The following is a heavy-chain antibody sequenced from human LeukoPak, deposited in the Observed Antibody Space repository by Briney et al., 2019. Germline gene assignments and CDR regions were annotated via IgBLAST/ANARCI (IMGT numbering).Heavy chain of an antibody. CDR1: GYTLTELS. J-gene: IGHJ6*02. Sequence: ASVKVSCKVSGYTLTELSVHWVRQAPGKGLEWMGGFDPEDGETIYAQKFQGRVTMTEDTSTDTAYMELSSLRSEDTAVYYCATGNGAVAGNVDYYYYGMDVWGQGTTVTVSS. CDR3: ATGNGAVAGNVDYYYYGMDV. D-gene: IGHD6-19*01. CDR2: FDPEDGET. V-gene: IGHV1-24*01.